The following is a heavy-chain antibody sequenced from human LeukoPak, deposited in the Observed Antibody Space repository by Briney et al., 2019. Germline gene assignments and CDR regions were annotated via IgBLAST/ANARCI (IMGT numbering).Heavy chain of an antibody. V-gene: IGHV1-69*13. Sequence: SVKVSCKASGGTFSSYAISWVRQAPGQGLEWMGGINPTFGTANYAQKFQGRVTITADESTSTAYMELSSLRSEDTAVYYCARDSVKGDYGGNSPWYWGQGTLVTVSS. D-gene: IGHD4-23*01. CDR2: INPTFGTA. CDR1: GGTFSSYA. CDR3: ARDSVKGDYGGNSPWY. J-gene: IGHJ4*02.